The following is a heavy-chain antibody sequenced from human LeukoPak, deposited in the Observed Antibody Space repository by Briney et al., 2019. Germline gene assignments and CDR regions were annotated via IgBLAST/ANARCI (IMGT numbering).Heavy chain of an antibody. CDR2: INPNSGGT. J-gene: IGHJ4*02. V-gene: IGHV1-2*02. CDR3: ARGRYDFWSGYPAFGYYFDY. D-gene: IGHD3-3*01. Sequence: GASVKVSCKASGYTFTGYYMHWVRQAPGQGLEWMGWINPNSGGTNYAQKFQGRVTMTRDTSISTAYMELSRLRSDDTAVYYCARGRYDFWSGYPAFGYYFDYWGQGTLVIVSS. CDR1: GYTFTGYY.